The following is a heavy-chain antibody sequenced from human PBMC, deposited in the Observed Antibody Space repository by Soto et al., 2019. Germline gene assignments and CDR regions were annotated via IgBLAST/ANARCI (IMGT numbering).Heavy chain of an antibody. D-gene: IGHD6-19*01. CDR3: NRRGLGSSGCDY. CDR1: GFTFSGSA. J-gene: IGHJ4*02. CDR2: IRSKANNYAT. Sequence: EVQLVESGGGLVQPGGSLKLSCAASGFTFSGSAMHWVRQASGKGLEWVGRIRSKANNYATAYAASMKGRFTISRDDSKNTAYLQMNSLKTEDTAVYYCNRRGLGSSGCDYWGQGTLVTVSS. V-gene: IGHV3-73*01.